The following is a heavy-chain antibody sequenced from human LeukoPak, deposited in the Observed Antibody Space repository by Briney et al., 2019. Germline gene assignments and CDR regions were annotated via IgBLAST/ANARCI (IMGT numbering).Heavy chain of an antibody. CDR3: ASENFYYGSASALDY. Sequence: ASVKVSCKASGYTFTSYAMHWMRQAPGQRLEWMGWINAGNGNTKYSQKFQGRVTITRDTSASTAYMELSGLRSEDTAVYYCASENFYYGSASALDYWGQGTLVTVSS. CDR2: INAGNGNT. V-gene: IGHV1-3*01. CDR1: GYTFTSYA. J-gene: IGHJ4*02. D-gene: IGHD3-10*01.